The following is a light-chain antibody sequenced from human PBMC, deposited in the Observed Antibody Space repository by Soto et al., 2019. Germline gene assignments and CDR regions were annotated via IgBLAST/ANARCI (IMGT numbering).Light chain of an antibody. V-gene: IGKV1-5*01. CDR3: QQYNSYRT. CDR1: QSISSS. CDR2: DAS. J-gene: IGKJ1*01. Sequence: DIQMTQSPSTLSASVGERVTVTCRASQSISSSLAWYQQKPGKAPELLIYDASSLKSGVPSRFSGSGSGTEFTLTIISLQPDDFATYYCQQYNSYRTFGQGTKVDIK.